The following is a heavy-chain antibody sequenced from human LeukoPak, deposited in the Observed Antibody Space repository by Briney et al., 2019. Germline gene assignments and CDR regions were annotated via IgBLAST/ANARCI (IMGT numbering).Heavy chain of an antibody. CDR3: ARDGLRYCRGGSCANWFDP. Sequence: GGSLRLSCAASGSTFSDYSMNWVRQAPGKGLEWVSSISTGFTYVYYADSVKGRFTISRDNAKNSLYLQMNSLRAEDTAVYYCARDGLRYCRGGSCANWFDPWGQGTLVTVSS. CDR2: ISTGFTYV. D-gene: IGHD2-15*01. CDR1: GSTFSDYS. V-gene: IGHV3-21*01. J-gene: IGHJ5*02.